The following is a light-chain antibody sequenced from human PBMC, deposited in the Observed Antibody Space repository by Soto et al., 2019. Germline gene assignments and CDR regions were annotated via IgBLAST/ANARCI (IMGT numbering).Light chain of an antibody. CDR2: SAS. J-gene: IGKJ2*01. CDR1: QSISTE. Sequence: EIVMTQSPATRSVSPGERATLSCRASQSISTELAWYQQKPGQPPRLLIYSASTRATGVPARFTGSGSGSEFTLTISGLQSEDFAVYYCQQCHNWPLTFGQGTRLEI. V-gene: IGKV3-15*01. CDR3: QQCHNWPLT.